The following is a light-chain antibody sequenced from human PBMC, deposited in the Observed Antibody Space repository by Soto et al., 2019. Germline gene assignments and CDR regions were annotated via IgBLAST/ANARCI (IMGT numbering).Light chain of an antibody. J-gene: IGLJ2*01. CDR3: AVWDDSLSGVV. Sequence: QSVLAQPPSASGTPGQRVTISCSGSTSNVGSNLASWYQQLPGSAPKLLIYNDYERPSGVPDRFSGPKSGTSASLGISGLRSEDEADYFCAVWDDSLSGVVFGGGTKLTVL. CDR1: TSNVGSNL. V-gene: IGLV1-47*02. CDR2: NDY.